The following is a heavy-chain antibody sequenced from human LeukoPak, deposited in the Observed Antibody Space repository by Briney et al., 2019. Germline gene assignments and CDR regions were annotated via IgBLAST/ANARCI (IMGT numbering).Heavy chain of an antibody. CDR1: GFTFDDFA. D-gene: IGHD3-10*01. J-gene: IGHJ4*02. CDR3: ARDGYGSGSL. V-gene: IGHV3-9*01. CDR2: ISWNSGSI. Sequence: GGSLRLSYAATGFTFDDFAMHWVRQAPGKALEWVSGISWNSGSIGYADSVKGRYTISRDNAKNSLYLQMNSLRAEDTAVYYCARDGYGSGSLWGQGTLVTVSS.